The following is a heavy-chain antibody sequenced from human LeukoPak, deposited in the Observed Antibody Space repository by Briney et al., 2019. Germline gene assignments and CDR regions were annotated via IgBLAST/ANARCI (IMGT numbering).Heavy chain of an antibody. CDR3: ARHSSGYDY. CDR1: GGSISSSSYY. Sequence: SETLSLTCTVSGGSISSSSYYWGWIRQPPGKGLEWIVSIYYSGSTYYNPSLNSRVTISVDTSKNQFSLKLSSVTAADTAVYYCARHSSGYDYWGQGTLVTVSS. V-gene: IGHV4-39*01. CDR2: IYYSGST. D-gene: IGHD5-12*01. J-gene: IGHJ4*02.